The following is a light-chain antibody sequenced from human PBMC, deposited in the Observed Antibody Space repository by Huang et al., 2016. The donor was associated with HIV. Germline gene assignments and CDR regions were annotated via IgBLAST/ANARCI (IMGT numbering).Light chain of an antibody. CDR2: EAS. CDR3: QQRSDWPPWT. CDR1: QSVRNY. Sequence: EIVLTQSPATLSLSPGERATLSCRASQSVRNYLAWYQQKPGQAPRLLIYEASNRATGIPARFSGSGSGTDFTLTISSLEPEDFAVYYCQQRSDWPPWTFGQGTKVEIK. V-gene: IGKV3-11*01. J-gene: IGKJ1*01.